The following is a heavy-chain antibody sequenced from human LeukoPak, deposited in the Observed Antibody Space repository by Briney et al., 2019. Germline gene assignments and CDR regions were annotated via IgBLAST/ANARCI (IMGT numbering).Heavy chain of an antibody. J-gene: IGHJ3*02. V-gene: IGHV4-61*08. CDR2: IYYSGST. CDR3: GIGYCSSTSCDDAFDI. Sequence: PSETLSLTCTVSGGSISSGGYYWSWIRQPPGKGLEWIGYIYYSGSTNYNPSLKSRVTISVDRSKNQFSLKLSSVTAADTAVYYCGIGYCSSTSCDDAFDIWGQGTMVTVSS. CDR1: GGSISSGGYY. D-gene: IGHD2-2*01.